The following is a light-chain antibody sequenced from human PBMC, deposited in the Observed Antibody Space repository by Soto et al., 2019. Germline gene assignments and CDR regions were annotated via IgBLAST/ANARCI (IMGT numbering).Light chain of an antibody. J-gene: IGKJ1*01. CDR1: QSFSNT. CDR3: QQYKDWPTT. V-gene: IGKV3-15*01. Sequence: EIVLTQSPATLSLSPGESATLSCRASQSFSNTVAWYQQKPGQAPRLLIYCASTRAISIPARFSGSGSGTEFTLTISSLQSEDFAVYYCQQYKDWPTTFGQGTKVDIK. CDR2: CAS.